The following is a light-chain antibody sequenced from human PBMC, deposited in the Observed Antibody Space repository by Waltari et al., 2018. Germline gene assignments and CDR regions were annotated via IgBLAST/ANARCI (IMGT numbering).Light chain of an antibody. CDR2: DAS. Sequence: EIVLTQSPATLSLSPGERATLSCRASQSVSSYLAWYQQKPGQAPRLLLYDASNRATGIPAMCSGSCSGTDFTLTISSLEPEDFAVYYCQQRSNWPLTFGGGTKVEIK. J-gene: IGKJ4*01. CDR1: QSVSSY. CDR3: QQRSNWPLT. V-gene: IGKV3-11*01.